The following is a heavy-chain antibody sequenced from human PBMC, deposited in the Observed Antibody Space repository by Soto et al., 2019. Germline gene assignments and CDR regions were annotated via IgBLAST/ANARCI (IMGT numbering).Heavy chain of an antibody. Sequence: SETLSLTCTVSNGSVSSGTYSWSWVRQPPGKGLEWIGYIYYSGTTYYTPSLKSRLTMSMDGANDHFSLNLTSVTAADTAVYFCARGHYYYGMDVWGQGITVTVSS. CDR3: ARGHYYYGMDV. CDR1: NGSVSSGTYS. CDR2: IYYSGTT. V-gene: IGHV4-30-2*01. J-gene: IGHJ6*02.